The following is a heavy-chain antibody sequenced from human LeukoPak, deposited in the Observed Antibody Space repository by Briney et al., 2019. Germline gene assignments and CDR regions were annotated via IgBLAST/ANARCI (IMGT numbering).Heavy chain of an antibody. Sequence: ASVKVPCKTSGYTFTGNFLHWVRQAPGQGLDWMGWINPNSGDTNYAQKFQGRVTMTRGTSINTAYMELSRLRSDDTAVYYCARVGRNYYGSGSYYAPYYYYYMDVWGKGTTVTVSS. V-gene: IGHV1-2*02. D-gene: IGHD3-10*01. J-gene: IGHJ6*03. CDR3: ARVGRNYYGSGSYYAPYYYYYMDV. CDR2: INPNSGDT. CDR1: GYTFTGNF.